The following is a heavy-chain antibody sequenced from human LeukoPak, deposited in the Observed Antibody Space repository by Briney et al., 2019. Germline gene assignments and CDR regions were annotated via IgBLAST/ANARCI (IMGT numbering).Heavy chain of an antibody. Sequence: GGPLRLSCAASGFTFSSYSMNWVRQAPGKGLEWVSYISSSSSTIYYADSVKGRFTISRGNAKNSLYLQMNSLRAEDTAVYYCARVPYDSSGFLFDYWGQGTLVTVSS. CDR2: ISSSSSTI. CDR1: GFTFSSYS. D-gene: IGHD3-22*01. V-gene: IGHV3-48*01. J-gene: IGHJ4*02. CDR3: ARVPYDSSGFLFDY.